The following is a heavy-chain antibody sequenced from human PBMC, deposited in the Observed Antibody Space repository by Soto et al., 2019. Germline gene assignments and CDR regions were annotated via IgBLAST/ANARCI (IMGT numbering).Heavy chain of an antibody. J-gene: IGHJ6*02. CDR2: INPSSSTI. CDR1: GYTFTSYY. V-gene: IGHV1-46*04. CDR3: ARPEYSSSSYGMDV. Sequence: ASLKVSCKASGYTFTSYYMHWVRQAPGQGLEWMGIINPSSSTIYYADSVKGRFTISRDNAKNSLYLQMNSLRDEDTAVYYCARPEYSSSSYGMDVWGQGTTVTVSS. D-gene: IGHD6-6*01.